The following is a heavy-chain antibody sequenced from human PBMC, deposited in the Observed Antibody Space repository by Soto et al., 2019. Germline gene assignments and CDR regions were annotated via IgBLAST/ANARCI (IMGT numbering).Heavy chain of an antibody. D-gene: IGHD4-4*01. V-gene: IGHV4-34*01. Sequence: LSLTCAVYGGSFSGYYWSWIRQPPGKGLEWIGEINHSGSTNYNPSLKSQVTISVDTSKNQFSLKLSSVTAADTAVYYCARGSVTSPRESGALCYFDYWGQGTLVTVSS. CDR3: ARGSVTSPRESGALCYFDY. CDR2: INHSGST. CDR1: GGSFSGYY. J-gene: IGHJ4*02.